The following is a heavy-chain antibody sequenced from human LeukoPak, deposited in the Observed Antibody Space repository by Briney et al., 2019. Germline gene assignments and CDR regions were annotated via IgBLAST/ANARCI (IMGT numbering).Heavy chain of an antibody. V-gene: IGHV5-10-1*01. J-gene: IGHJ2*01. D-gene: IGHD4-23*01. CDR3: ARDQSGGSTFWYFDL. CDR1: ASHFANYW. Sequence: GESLKISCKGSASHFANYWISWVRQVPGKGLEWMGRIDPSDSYTDYSPSFQGHVTLSVDKPINTAYLQWSGLNASDTATYYCARDQSGGSTFWYFDLWGRGTLVTVSS. CDR2: IDPSDSYT.